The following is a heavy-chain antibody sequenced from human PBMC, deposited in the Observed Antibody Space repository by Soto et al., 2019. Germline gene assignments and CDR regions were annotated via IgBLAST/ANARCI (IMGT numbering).Heavy chain of an antibody. V-gene: IGHV1-2*04. CDR2: INPNSGGT. CDR1: GYTFTGYY. J-gene: IGHJ3*02. CDR3: AREGVDSSGWYRAFDI. D-gene: IGHD6-19*01. Sequence: VASVKVSCKASGYTFTGYYMHWVRQAPGQGLEWMGWINPNSGGTNYAQKFQGWVTMTRDTSISTAYMELSRLRSDDTAVYYCAREGVDSSGWYRAFDIWGQGTMVTVSS.